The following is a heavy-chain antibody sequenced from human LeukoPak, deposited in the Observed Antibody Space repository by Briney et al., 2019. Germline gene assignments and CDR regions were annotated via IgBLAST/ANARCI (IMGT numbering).Heavy chain of an antibody. Sequence: SETLSLTCTVSGGSISSYYWSWIRQPAGKGLEWIGRIYTSGSTNYNPSLKSRVTISVDTSKNQFSLKLSSVTAADTAVYYCARHKYCSSTSCFTDIWGQGTMVTVSS. D-gene: IGHD2-2*01. CDR1: GGSISSYY. J-gene: IGHJ3*02. CDR2: IYTSGST. CDR3: ARHKYCSSTSCFTDI. V-gene: IGHV4-4*07.